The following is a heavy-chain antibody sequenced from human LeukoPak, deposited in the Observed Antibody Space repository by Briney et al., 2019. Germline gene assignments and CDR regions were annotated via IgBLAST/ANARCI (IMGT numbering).Heavy chain of an antibody. D-gene: IGHD3-10*01. CDR3: ARGRSITLLRGVAMSDGFDI. CDR2: IDTRASYI. V-gene: IGHV3-21*01. J-gene: IGHJ3*02. CDR1: GFTFNSYS. Sequence: AGGSLRLSCAASGFTFNSYSMNWVRQAPGKGLEWVSFIDTRASYIYYGDSMKGRFTISRDNAKNSLYLQMNGLRAEDTAVYYCARGRSITLLRGVAMSDGFDIWGQGAMVTVSS.